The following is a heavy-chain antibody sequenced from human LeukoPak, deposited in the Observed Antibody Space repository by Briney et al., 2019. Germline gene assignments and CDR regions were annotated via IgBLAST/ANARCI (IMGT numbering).Heavy chain of an antibody. CDR3: ASGGYSYGFDY. V-gene: IGHV4-30-2*01. CDR2: IYHNGNT. CDR1: GVSISSGGYS. Sequence: PSQTLSLTCAVSGVSISSGGYSWSWIRQPPGKGLEWIGYIYHNGNTYYSPSLKSRVTISVDRSKNQLSLKLSSVTAADTAMYYCASGGYSYGFDYWGQGTLVTVSS. J-gene: IGHJ4*02. D-gene: IGHD5-18*01.